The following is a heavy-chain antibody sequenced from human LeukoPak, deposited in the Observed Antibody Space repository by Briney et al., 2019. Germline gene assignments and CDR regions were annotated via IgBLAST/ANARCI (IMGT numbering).Heavy chain of an antibody. J-gene: IGHJ5*02. D-gene: IGHD3-16*01. CDR2: IYPADSET. V-gene: IGHV5-51*01. CDR1: GYSFTSYW. CDR3: ARQRFTTRAYAGNWFDP. Sequence: GEPLKISCQGFGYSFTSYWIGWVREMPGNGLECMGVIYPADSETRYSPSFQRQVTIPADKSISTDYLQWTSPKASDTAMYYCARQRFTTRAYAGNWFDPWGQGTLVTVSS.